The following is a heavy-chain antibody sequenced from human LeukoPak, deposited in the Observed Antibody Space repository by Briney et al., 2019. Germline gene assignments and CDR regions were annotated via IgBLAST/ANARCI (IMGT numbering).Heavy chain of an antibody. CDR2: IKQDGSEK. V-gene: IGHV3-7*05. CDR1: GFTFSSYW. J-gene: IGHJ4*02. Sequence: PGGSLRLSCAASGFTFSSYWMRWVRQAPGKGLEWVANIKQDGSEKYYVDSVKGRFTISRDNAKNSLYLQMNSLRAEDTAVYYCAKIPRYCSGGSCRGNDYWGQGTLVTVSS. D-gene: IGHD2-15*01. CDR3: AKIPRYCSGGSCRGNDY.